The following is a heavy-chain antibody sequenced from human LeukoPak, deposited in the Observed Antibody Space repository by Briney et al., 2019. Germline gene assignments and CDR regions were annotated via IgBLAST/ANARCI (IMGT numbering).Heavy chain of an antibody. V-gene: IGHV1-2*02. CDR1: GYTFTDYY. D-gene: IGHD2-2*01. Sequence: GAAVKVSCKASGYTFTDYYIHWVRQAPGQGPEWMGWINPKSGDTNYAQMFQDRVTMTRDTSISTAYMELSRLRSDDTAVYYCARDHCTSSGCYEYYYYGVDVWGEGTRVTVSS. CDR2: INPKSGDT. CDR3: ARDHCTSSGCYEYYYYGVDV. J-gene: IGHJ6*04.